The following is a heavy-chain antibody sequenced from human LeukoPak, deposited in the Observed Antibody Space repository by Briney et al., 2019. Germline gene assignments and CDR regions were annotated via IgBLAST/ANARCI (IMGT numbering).Heavy chain of an antibody. CDR3: ARRSGGGRGLRLEAWFDP. CDR1: GYNFTSYW. V-gene: IGHV5-51*01. CDR2: IFPGDSDT. Sequence: GESLKISCKGSGYNFTSYWIGWVRQMPGKGLEWMGIIFPGDSDTRYSPSFQGQVTISADKSISTAYLHWSSLKASDTAMYYCARRSGGGRGLRLEAWFDPWGQGTLVTVSS. J-gene: IGHJ5*02. D-gene: IGHD5-12*01.